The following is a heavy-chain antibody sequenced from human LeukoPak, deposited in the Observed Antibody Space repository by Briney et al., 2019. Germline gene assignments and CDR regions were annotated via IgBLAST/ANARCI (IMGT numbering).Heavy chain of an antibody. D-gene: IGHD2/OR15-2a*01. CDR3: ARQGRSIFDY. CDR2: IYYSGST. V-gene: IGHV4-59*08. CDR1: GGSISSYY. J-gene: IGHJ4*02. Sequence: KASETLSLTCTVSGGSISSYYWSWIRQPPGKGLEWIGYIYYSGSTNYNPSLKSRVTISVDTSKNQFSLKLSSVTAADTAVYYCARQGRSIFDYWGQGTLVTVSS.